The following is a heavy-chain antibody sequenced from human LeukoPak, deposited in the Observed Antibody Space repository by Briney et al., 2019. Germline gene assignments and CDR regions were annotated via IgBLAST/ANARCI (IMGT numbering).Heavy chain of an antibody. CDR2: ISYDGSNK. V-gene: IGHV3-30-3*01. CDR1: GFTFSSYW. CDR3: ARDPFSIAAAGSYFDY. Sequence: GGSLRLSCAASGFTFSSYWMHWVRQAPGKGLEWVAVISYDGSNKYYADSVKGRFTISRDNSKNTLYLQMNSLRAEDTAVYYCARDPFSIAAAGSYFDYWGQGTLVTVSS. D-gene: IGHD6-13*01. J-gene: IGHJ4*02.